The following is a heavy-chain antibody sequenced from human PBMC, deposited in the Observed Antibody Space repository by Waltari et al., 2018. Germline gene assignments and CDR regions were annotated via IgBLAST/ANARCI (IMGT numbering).Heavy chain of an antibody. Sequence: QITLKESGPPLVKPTQTLTLTCTFSGFSLSTSGVGVGWIRQPPGKALEWLALIYWNDDKRYSPSLKSRLTITKDTSKNQVVLTMTNMDPVDTATYYCAHRNGDYDYYYMDVWGKGTTVTVSS. J-gene: IGHJ6*03. V-gene: IGHV2-5*01. CDR3: AHRNGDYDYYYMDV. D-gene: IGHD4-17*01. CDR1: GFSLSTSGVG. CDR2: IYWNDDK.